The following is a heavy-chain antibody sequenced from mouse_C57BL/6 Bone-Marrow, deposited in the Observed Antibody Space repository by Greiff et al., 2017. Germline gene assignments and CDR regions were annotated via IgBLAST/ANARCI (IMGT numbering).Heavy chain of an antibody. CDR2: IYPGSGNT. CDR3: AFSLLWYFDV. CDR1: GYTFTDYY. J-gene: IGHJ1*03. Sequence: QVQLKESGAELVRPGASVKLSCKASGYTFTDYYINWVKQRPGQGLEWIARIYPGSGNTYYNEKFQGKATLTAEKSSSTAYMQLSSLTSEDSAVYICAFSLLWYFDVWGTGTTVTVSS. D-gene: IGHD6-2*01. V-gene: IGHV1-76*01.